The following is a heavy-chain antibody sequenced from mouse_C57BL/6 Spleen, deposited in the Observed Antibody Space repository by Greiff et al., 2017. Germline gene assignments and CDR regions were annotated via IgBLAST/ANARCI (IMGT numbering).Heavy chain of an antibody. CDR2: IYPGNSDT. V-gene: IGHV1-5*01. D-gene: IGHD2-4*01. J-gene: IGHJ4*01. CDR3: TKEALGLRRAMDY. Sequence: EVQLQQSGTVLARPGASVKMSCKTSGYTFTSYWMHWVKQRPGQGLEWIGAIYPGNSDTSYNQKFKGKAKLTAVTSASTAYMELSSLTNEDSAVYYCTKEALGLRRAMDYWGQGTSVTVSS. CDR1: GYTFTSYW.